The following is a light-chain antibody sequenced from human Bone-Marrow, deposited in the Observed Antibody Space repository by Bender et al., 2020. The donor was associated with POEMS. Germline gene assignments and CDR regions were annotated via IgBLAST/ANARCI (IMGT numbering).Light chain of an antibody. CDR2: DVT. CDR3: ASYGRGITPCYV. V-gene: IGLV2-14*01. J-gene: IGLJ1*01. Sequence: QSAVTQPASVSGSPGQSITISCTGTSNDIGGYNYVSWYQQHPGKAPKLMIYDVTSRPSAVSSRFSGSKSGNVASLTISGLRAEDEADYYCASYGRGITPCYVFGTGTKVTVL. CDR1: SNDIGGYNY.